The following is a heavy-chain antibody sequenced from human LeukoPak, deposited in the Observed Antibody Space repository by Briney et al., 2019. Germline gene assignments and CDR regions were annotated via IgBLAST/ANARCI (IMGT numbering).Heavy chain of an antibody. D-gene: IGHD4-17*01. CDR2: IKYSGST. J-gene: IGHJ4*02. V-gene: IGHV4-34*01. CDR1: GGSFSTYY. CDR3: ARHGLGTTVDY. Sequence: PSETLSLTCAVYGGSFSTYYWSWIRQPPGKGLEWIGEIKYSGSTNYNPSLKSRVTISVDTSKNQFSLKLSSVTAADTAVYYCARHGLGTTVDYWGQGTLVTVSS.